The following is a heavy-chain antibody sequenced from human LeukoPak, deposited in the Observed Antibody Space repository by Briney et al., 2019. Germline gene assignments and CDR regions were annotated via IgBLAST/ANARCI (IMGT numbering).Heavy chain of an antibody. Sequence: GGSLRLSSAASGFTFSSYGMSWVRQAPGKGLEWVSAISGSGGSTYYADSVKGRFTISRDNSKNTLYLQMNSLRAEDTAVYYCARGYCSGGSCYSGYYYYYMDVWGKGTTVTISS. D-gene: IGHD2-15*01. J-gene: IGHJ6*03. V-gene: IGHV3-23*01. CDR3: ARGYCSGGSCYSGYYYYYMDV. CDR2: ISGSGGST. CDR1: GFTFSSYG.